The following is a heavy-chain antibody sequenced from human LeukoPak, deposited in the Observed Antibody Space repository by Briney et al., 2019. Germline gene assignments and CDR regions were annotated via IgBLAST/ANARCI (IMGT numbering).Heavy chain of an antibody. CDR2: ISAYNGNT. J-gene: IGHJ4*02. D-gene: IGHD6-19*01. Sequence: ASVKVSCKASGYTFTSYGISWVRQAPGQGLEWMGWISAYNGNTNYAQKLQGRVTMTTDTSTSTAYMELRSLRSDDTAVYYCARGTLAVAGRERLPIDYWGQGTLVTVSS. V-gene: IGHV1-18*01. CDR3: ARGTLAVAGRERLPIDY. CDR1: GYTFTSYG.